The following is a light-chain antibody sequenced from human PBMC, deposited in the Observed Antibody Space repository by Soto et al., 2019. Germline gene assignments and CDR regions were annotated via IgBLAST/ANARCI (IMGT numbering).Light chain of an antibody. V-gene: IGKV3-11*01. CDR2: DAS. CDR3: PQRSNWIT. J-gene: IGKJ5*01. CDR1: QSVSSY. Sequence: EIVLTQSPATLSLSPGERATLSCRASQSVSSYLAWYQQKPGQAPRLLIYDASNRSTGIPARFSGSVSGTDFTLTITSLKPKDFEVYYGPQRSNWITFGKGTRLEIK.